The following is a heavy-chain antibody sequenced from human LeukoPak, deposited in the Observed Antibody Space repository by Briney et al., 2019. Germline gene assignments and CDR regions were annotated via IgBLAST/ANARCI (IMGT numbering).Heavy chain of an antibody. V-gene: IGHV3-7*01. J-gene: IGHJ3*01. CDR1: GFSFSSYS. CDR2: IKQDGSEK. Sequence: GGSLRLSCAASGFSFSSYSMNWVRQAPGKGLEWVANIKQDGSEKYYVDSVKGRFTISRDNAKNSLYLQMNSLRAEDTAVYYCASGPYDFPFRGPWGQGTMVTVSS. CDR3: ASGPYDFPFRGP. D-gene: IGHD3/OR15-3a*01.